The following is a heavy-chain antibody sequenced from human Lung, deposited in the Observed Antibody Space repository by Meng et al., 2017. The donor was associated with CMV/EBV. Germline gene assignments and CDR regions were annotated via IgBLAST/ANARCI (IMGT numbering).Heavy chain of an antibody. J-gene: IGHJ4*02. Sequence: ASVXVSCKASGYTFTGYYMHWVRQAPGQGLEWMGWINPNSGGTNYAQKFQGRVTMTRDTPISTAYMELSRLRSDDTAVYYCARESSNGYFDYWGQGTLVTVSS. CDR3: ARESSNGYFDY. V-gene: IGHV1-2*02. D-gene: IGHD2-8*01. CDR1: GYTFTGYY. CDR2: INPNSGGT.